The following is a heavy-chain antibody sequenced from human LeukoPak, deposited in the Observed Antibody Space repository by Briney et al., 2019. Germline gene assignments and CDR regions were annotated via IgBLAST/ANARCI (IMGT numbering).Heavy chain of an antibody. J-gene: IGHJ4*02. D-gene: IGHD6-13*01. CDR1: GFTFSSNT. Sequence: GGSLRLSCAASGFTFSSNTMNWVRQAPGKGLEWVSDISASGTIIYYADSVKGRFTISRDNAKNTVFLQMNRLRVEDTAVYYCTTSRHRGSWYYNDHWGQGTLVTVS. CDR3: TTSRHRGSWYYNDH. V-gene: IGHV3-48*01. CDR2: ISASGTII.